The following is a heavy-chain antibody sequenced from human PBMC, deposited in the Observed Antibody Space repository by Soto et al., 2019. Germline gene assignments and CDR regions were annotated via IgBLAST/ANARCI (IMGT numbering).Heavy chain of an antibody. CDR1: GASLSDNY. CDR2: INHSGNT. CDR3: ARGRGAFDA. Sequence: PSETLSLTCAVYGASLSDNYCNWLRQPPGKGLEWIGEINHSGNTNYNPSLRSRVTISIDTSKNQLSLNLRSVSAADTAVYYCARGRGAFDAWGQGTPVTVS. V-gene: IGHV4-34*01. J-gene: IGHJ5*02.